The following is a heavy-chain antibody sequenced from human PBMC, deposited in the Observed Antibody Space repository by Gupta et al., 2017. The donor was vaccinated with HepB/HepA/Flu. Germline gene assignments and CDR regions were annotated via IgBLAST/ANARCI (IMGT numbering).Heavy chain of an antibody. V-gene: IGHV3-66*01. CDR2: IYTGGST. J-gene: IGHJ4*02. CDR1: GFTVSTNY. D-gene: IGHD6-6*01. Sequence: VQMVESGGGLVQTGGSLRLSCVASGFTVSTNYMSWVRQAPGKGLEWVSVIYTGGSTYYADSVRGRFTISRDNSKKTLFLQMNSLRADDTAVYYCARGGAGRQFDYWGQGTLVTVSS. CDR3: ARGGAGRQFDY.